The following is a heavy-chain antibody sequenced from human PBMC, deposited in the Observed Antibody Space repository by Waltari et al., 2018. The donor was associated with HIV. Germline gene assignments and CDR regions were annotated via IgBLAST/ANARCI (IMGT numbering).Heavy chain of an antibody. CDR1: GFPFSNYW. CDR3: AREPF. J-gene: IGHJ4*02. CDR2: INYDGGDK. V-gene: IGHV3-7*01. Sequence: EVHLVESGGGLVQPGGSLRLSCTGSGFPFSNYWMSWVRQATGKGPAWVASINYDGGDKYYVDSVKGRFTIARENGKNSLYLQMSSQRVEDTAVYYCAREPFWGQGIMVTVSS.